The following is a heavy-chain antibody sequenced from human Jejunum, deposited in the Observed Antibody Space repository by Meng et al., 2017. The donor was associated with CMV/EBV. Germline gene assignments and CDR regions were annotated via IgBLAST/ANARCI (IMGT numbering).Heavy chain of an antibody. CDR1: GVVFNSYA. CDR3: AKASSPPKFHIDH. J-gene: IGHJ4*02. V-gene: IGHV3-30*02. D-gene: IGHD2-2*01. Sequence: GVVFNSYAMHWVRQAPGKGLEWVAFIRSDGSNQYYVNSVKGRFTISRDLSTNTLYLQMSSLRAEDTAVYYCAKASSPPKFHIDHWGQGTRVTVSS. CDR2: IRSDGSNQ.